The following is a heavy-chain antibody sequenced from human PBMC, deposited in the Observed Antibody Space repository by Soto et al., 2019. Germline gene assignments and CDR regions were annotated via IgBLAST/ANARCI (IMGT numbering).Heavy chain of an antibody. CDR3: AKGDNIGPKTCYALHP. CDR1: GDRVDSNTAS. J-gene: IGHJ5*02. Sequence: PSQTLSCTCAISGDRVDSNTASWNWIRQAPSRGIEWLGRTYVRSKWYNDYAVSVKSRIIINPDTSNNQFSLQLNSVTPEDTAVYFFAKGDNIGPKTCYALHPWGQGIMVTVSS. CDR2: TYVRSKWYN. V-gene: IGHV6-1*01. D-gene: IGHD2-2*01.